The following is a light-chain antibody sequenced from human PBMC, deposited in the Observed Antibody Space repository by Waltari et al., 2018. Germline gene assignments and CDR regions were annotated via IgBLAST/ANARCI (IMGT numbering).Light chain of an antibody. J-gene: IGLJ2*01. V-gene: IGLV2-23*01. CDR3: CSYAGRITFVV. CDR1: SSDLGGYNF. Sequence: QSALTQPASVSGSPGQSIPIPCPGTSSDLGGYNFVSWYQQHPGKAPKVLIYEGTKRPSGISNRFSGSKSGNTASLTISGLQAEDEADYYCCSYAGRITFVVFGGGTKLTVL. CDR2: EGT.